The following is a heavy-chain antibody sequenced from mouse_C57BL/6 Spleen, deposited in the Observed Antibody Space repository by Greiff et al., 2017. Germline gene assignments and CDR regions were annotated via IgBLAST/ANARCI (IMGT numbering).Heavy chain of an antibody. CDR3: ARGAMDY. Sequence: DVKLQESGPGMVKPSPSLSLTCTVTGYSITSGYDWHWIRHFPGNKLEWMGYISYSGSTNYNPSLKSRISITHDTSKNHFFLKLNSVTTEDTATYYCARGAMDYWGQGTSVTVSS. CDR2: ISYSGST. V-gene: IGHV3-1*01. CDR1: GYSITSGYD. J-gene: IGHJ4*01.